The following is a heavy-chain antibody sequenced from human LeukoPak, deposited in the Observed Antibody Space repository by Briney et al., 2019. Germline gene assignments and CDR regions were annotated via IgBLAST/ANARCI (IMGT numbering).Heavy chain of an antibody. CDR1: GGSFSGYY. CDR2: IYYSGST. D-gene: IGHD3-22*01. CDR3: ACNPDDSTSS. V-gene: IGHV4-34*01. J-gene: IGHJ4*02. Sequence: SETLSLTCAVYGGSFSGYYWSWIRQPPGKGLEWIGSIYYSGSTYYNPSLKSRVTISVDTSKNQFSLKLSSVTAADTAVYYCACNPDDSTSSWGQGTLVTVSS.